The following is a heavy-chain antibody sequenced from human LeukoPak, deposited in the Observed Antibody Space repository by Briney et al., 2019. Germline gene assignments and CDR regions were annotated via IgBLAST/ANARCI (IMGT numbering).Heavy chain of an antibody. CDR1: GFTFSSYA. D-gene: IGHD4-17*01. J-gene: IGHJ4*02. Sequence: GGSLRLSCAASGFTFSSYAMSWVRQAPGKGLEWVSGISGSGGSTYYADSVKGRFTISRDNAKNSLYLQMNSLRAEDTAVYYCARDQPYGDYTFDYWGQGTLVTVSS. V-gene: IGHV3-23*01. CDR3: ARDQPYGDYTFDY. CDR2: ISGSGGST.